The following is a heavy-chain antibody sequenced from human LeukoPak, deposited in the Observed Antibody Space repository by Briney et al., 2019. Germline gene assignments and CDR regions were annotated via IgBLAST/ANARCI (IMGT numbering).Heavy chain of an antibody. D-gene: IGHD5-12*01. V-gene: IGHV5-51*01. Sequence: GESLKISCKASGYTFSTYWIAWVRQMPGKGLEWMGIIYPRDFDTRYTPSFQGQVTISVDKSITTASLQWNSLKASDTAMYYCARQAPYFIDVSGNDAFDIWGQGTMVTVSS. CDR1: GYTFSTYW. CDR3: ARQAPYFIDVSGNDAFDI. J-gene: IGHJ3*02. CDR2: IYPRDFDT.